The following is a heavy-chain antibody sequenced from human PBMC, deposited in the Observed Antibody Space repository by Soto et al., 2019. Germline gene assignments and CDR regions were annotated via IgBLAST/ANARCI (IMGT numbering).Heavy chain of an antibody. CDR3: ARMSCPIGKCYFDY. V-gene: IGHV3-23*01. CDR1: GFTFNIFA. D-gene: IGHD2-15*01. CDR2: VTAGGHGT. J-gene: IGHJ4*02. Sequence: GGSLRLSCAASGFTFNIFAMTWVRQAPGKGLEWVSTVTAGGHGTYYADSVKGRFTISRDNSENTLHLQMNNLRADDTAVYYCARMSCPIGKCYFDYWGLGTLVTVSS.